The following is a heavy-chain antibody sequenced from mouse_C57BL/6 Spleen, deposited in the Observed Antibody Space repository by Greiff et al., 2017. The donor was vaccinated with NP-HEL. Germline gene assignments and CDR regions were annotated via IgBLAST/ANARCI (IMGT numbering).Heavy chain of an antibody. J-gene: IGHJ4*01. V-gene: IGHV14-2*01. CDR1: GFNIKDYY. Sequence: EVQLQQSGAELVKPGASVKSSCTASGFNIKDYYMHWVKQRTEQGLEWIGRIDPEDGETKYAPKFQGKATITADTSSNTAYLQISSLTSEDTAVYYCARGCITTVVAYYAMDYWGQGTSVTVSS. CDR3: ARGCITTVVAYYAMDY. D-gene: IGHD1-1*01. CDR2: IDPEDGET.